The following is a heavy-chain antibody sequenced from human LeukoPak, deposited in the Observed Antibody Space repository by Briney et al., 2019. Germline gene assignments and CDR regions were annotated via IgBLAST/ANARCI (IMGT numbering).Heavy chain of an antibody. CDR1: GFTFDDYA. Sequence: PGRSLRLSCAASGFTFDDYAMHWVRQAPGKGLEWVSGISWNSGSVGYADSVKGRFTISRENAKNTVYLQMNSLRGDDTAVYYCTRGSSGFSYYSAMDVWGQGTTVTVSS. D-gene: IGHD3-10*01. CDR3: TRGSSGFSYYSAMDV. J-gene: IGHJ6*02. CDR2: ISWNSGSV. V-gene: IGHV3-9*01.